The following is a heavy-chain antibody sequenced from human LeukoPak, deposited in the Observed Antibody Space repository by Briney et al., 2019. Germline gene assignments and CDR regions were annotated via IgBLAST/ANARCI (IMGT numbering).Heavy chain of an antibody. CDR2: ISYDGSNK. CDR1: GFTFSSYA. J-gene: IGHJ4*02. Sequence: GGSLRLSCAASGFTFSSYAMHWVRQAPGKGLEWVAVISYDGSNKYYADSVKGRFTISRDNSKNTLYLQMNSLRAEDTAVYYCARDPQGGYCSSTSCYDYYFDYWGQGTLVTVSS. D-gene: IGHD2-2*01. V-gene: IGHV3-30-3*01. CDR3: ARDPQGGYCSSTSCYDYYFDY.